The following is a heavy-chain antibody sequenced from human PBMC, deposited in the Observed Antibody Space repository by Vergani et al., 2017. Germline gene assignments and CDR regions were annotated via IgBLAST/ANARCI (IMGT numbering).Heavy chain of an antibody. D-gene: IGHD3-3*01. CDR1: GFTFSSYS. CDR3: ARNTGTYDFAARAGDWFDP. J-gene: IGHJ5*02. V-gene: IGHV3-48*04. CDR2: ISSSSSTI. Sequence: EVQLVESGGGLVQPGGSLRLSCAASGFTFSSYSMNWVRQAPGKGLEWVSYISSSSSTIYYADSVKGRFTISRDNAKNSLYLQMNSLRAEDTAVYYCARNTGTYDFAARAGDWFDPWGQGTLVTVSS.